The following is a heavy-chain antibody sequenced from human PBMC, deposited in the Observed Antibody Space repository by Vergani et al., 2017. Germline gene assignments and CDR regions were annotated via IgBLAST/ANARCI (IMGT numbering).Heavy chain of an antibody. V-gene: IGHV1-8*01. Sequence: QVQLVPSGAEVKKPGASVKVSCKASGYTFTSYDINWVRQATGQGLEWMGWMNPNSGNTGYAQKFQGRVTMTRNTSISTAYMELSSLRSEDTAVYDCARDTSGWFWELISAFWFDPWGQGTLVTVSS. J-gene: IGHJ5*02. CDR1: GYTFTSYD. D-gene: IGHD3-10*01. CDR2: MNPNSGNT. CDR3: ARDTSGWFWELISAFWFDP.